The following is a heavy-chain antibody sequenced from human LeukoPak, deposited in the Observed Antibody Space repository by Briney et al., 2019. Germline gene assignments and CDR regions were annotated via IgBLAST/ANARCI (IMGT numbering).Heavy chain of an antibody. CDR3: AKGRLIQLWTYFDY. CDR1: GFTFSSYG. D-gene: IGHD5-18*01. J-gene: IGHJ4*02. CDR2: ISYDGSNK. Sequence: GGSLRLSCAASGFTFSSYGMHWVRQAPGKGLEWVAVISYDGSNKYYADSVEGRFTISRDNSKNTLYLQMNSLRAEDTAVYYCAKGRLIQLWTYFDYWGQGTLVTVSS. V-gene: IGHV3-30*18.